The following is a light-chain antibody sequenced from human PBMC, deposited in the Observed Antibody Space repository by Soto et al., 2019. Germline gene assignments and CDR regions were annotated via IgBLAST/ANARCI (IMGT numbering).Light chain of an antibody. Sequence: EIVLTQSPATLSLSPWERATLSCRASQSVGSSLAWYRQKLGQAPRLLIYAASDRATGIPGRFSGSGSGTDFTLIISSLEPEDFAFYYCQQYNNWPQTFGQGTKVDIK. CDR3: QQYNNWPQT. CDR2: AAS. CDR1: QSVGSS. J-gene: IGKJ1*01. V-gene: IGKV3-11*01.